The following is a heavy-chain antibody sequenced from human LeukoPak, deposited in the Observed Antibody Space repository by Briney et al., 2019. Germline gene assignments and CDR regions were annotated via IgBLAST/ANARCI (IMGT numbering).Heavy chain of an antibody. V-gene: IGHV4-59*01. CDR2: VFYSGNT. CDR1: GGSINSYY. Sequence: KPSETLSLTCIVSGGSINSYYWNWIRQPPGKGLEWIGYVFYSGNTNYNPSLKSRVTISVDASKNQFSLRLSSVTAADTAVYYCARERGTFDYWGQGSLVTVSS. J-gene: IGHJ4*02. CDR3: ARERGTFDY. D-gene: IGHD1-1*01.